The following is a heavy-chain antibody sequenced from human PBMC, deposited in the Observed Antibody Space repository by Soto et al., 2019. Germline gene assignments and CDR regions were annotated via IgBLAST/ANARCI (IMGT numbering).Heavy chain of an antibody. D-gene: IGHD3-22*01. CDR3: AHRDYYNSSGYAPFDS. CDR2: IYWNDDK. Sequence: QITLKKSGPTLVKPTQTLPLPCSFSGFYLNLSGVGVGWIRKPPGKALEWLILIYWNDDKRYSPSLKSRLTIAKDTSKNQVVLTMTNMDPVDTATYYCAHRDYYNSSGYAPFDSWGQGTLVTVSS. V-gene: IGHV2-5*01. CDR1: GFYLNLSGVG. J-gene: IGHJ4*02.